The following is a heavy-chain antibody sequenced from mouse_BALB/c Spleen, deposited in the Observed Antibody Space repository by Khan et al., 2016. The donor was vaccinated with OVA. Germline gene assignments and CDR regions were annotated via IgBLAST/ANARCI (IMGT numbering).Heavy chain of an antibody. CDR2: IWAGGST. J-gene: IGHJ2*01. CDR3: ARLEDI. CDR1: GFSLTSYG. V-gene: IGHV2-9*02. D-gene: IGHD1-3*01. Sequence: QVQLQLSGPGLVAPSQSLSITCTVSGFSLTSYGVHWVRQSPGKGLEWLGVIWAGGSTNYNSALISRLSISKDNSKSQVFLKMNSLQTDETAMYYCARLEDIWGQGTTLTVSS.